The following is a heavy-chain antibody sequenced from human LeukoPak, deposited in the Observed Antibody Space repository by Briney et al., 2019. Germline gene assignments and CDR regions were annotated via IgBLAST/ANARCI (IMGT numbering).Heavy chain of an antibody. D-gene: IGHD1-26*01. CDR1: GFTFSDPD. Sequence: GGSLRLSCAASGFTFSDPDMDWVRQAPGKGLEWVGRIRNKANNYNTEYAASVRGRSTISRDDSKNSVYMQMNSLRIEDTAVYYCTRLVGANFWGQGTLVTVSS. V-gene: IGHV3-72*01. CDR2: IRNKANNYNT. CDR3: TRLVGANF. J-gene: IGHJ4*02.